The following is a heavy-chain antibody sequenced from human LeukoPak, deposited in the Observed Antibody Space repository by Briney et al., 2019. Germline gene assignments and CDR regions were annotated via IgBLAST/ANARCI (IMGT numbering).Heavy chain of an antibody. V-gene: IGHV3-30*02. Sequence: GSLRLSCAASGFTFSSYGMNWVRQAPGKGLEWVAFIRYDGGNKYYADSVKGRFTISRDSSKNTLYLQMNSLKIEDTAVYYCARVERGNYLNYWGQGTLVTVSS. CDR3: ARVERGNYLNY. J-gene: IGHJ4*02. D-gene: IGHD1-1*01. CDR2: IRYDGGNK. CDR1: GFTFSSYG.